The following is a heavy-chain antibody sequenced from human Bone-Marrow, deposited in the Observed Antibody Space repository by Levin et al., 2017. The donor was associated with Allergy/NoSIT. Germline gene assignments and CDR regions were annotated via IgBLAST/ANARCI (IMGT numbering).Heavy chain of an antibody. V-gene: IGHV1-69*13. J-gene: IGHJ5*02. D-gene: IGHD3-10*01. CDR1: GGTFRSYA. Sequence: SVKVSCKPSGGTFRSYAINWVRQAPGQGPEWMGGIIPMFGTVYYAQKFQDRVTITADESTSTAYLELSSLRSEDTAVYYCARTSMVRANNWFDAWGQGTLVAVSS. CDR3: ARTSMVRANNWFDA. CDR2: IIPMFGTV.